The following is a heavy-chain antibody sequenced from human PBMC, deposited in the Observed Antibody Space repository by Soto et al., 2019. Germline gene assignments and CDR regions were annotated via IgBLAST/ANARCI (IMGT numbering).Heavy chain of an antibody. J-gene: IGHJ4*02. CDR1: GYTFTGHY. D-gene: IGHD3-22*01. CDR2: VNPNSGDT. V-gene: IGHV1-2*02. Sequence: ASVKVSCKASGYTFTGHYMHWVRQAPGQGLEWMGWVNPNSGDTDYAQTFKGRVTVTTDTSINTAYMELSSLRSDDTAVYYCARDLAAIYDSSGYYLDFWGQGTLVTVYS. CDR3: ARDLAAIYDSSGYYLDF.